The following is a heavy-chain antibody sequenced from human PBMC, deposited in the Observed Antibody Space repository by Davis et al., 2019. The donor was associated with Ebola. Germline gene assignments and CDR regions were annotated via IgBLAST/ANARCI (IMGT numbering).Heavy chain of an antibody. CDR3: ARGFDYSHYYYWVFDV. V-gene: IGHV4-30-2*06. CDR1: GVSLGRGGYS. Sequence: SQTLSLTCAVSGVSLGRGGYSWGWIRQSPGKGLEWIGDIYYSGTTSYNPSLENRVAISVDTSNNQFSLKLNSVTAADTAVYYCARGFDYSHYYYWVFDVWGQGTTVTVSS. J-gene: IGHJ6*02. CDR2: IYYSGTT. D-gene: IGHD4-11*01.